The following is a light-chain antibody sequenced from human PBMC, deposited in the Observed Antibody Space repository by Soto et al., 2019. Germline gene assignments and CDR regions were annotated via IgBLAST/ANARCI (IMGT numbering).Light chain of an antibody. Sequence: DVPMTQSPSSLSAFVGDRVTITCRASQSIAPYLAWFQQKPGKVPKLLIYATSTLQSGVPSRFSGSGSGTGFNLTINSLPPGDVGTYYCQKYNSAPLTFGGGTKGEIK. CDR2: ATS. CDR3: QKYNSAPLT. V-gene: IGKV1-27*01. CDR1: QSIAPY. J-gene: IGKJ4*02.